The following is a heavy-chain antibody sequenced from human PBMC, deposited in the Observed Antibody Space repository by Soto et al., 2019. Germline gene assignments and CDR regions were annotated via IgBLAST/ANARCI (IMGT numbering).Heavy chain of an antibody. J-gene: IGHJ3*02. CDR3: ASEGHSGWSRAFDI. CDR2: IYYSGST. D-gene: IGHD6-19*01. Sequence: QVQLQESGPGLVKPSETLSLTCTVSGGSISSYYWSWIRQPPGKGLEWIGYIYYSGSTNYNPSLKSRVTISVDTSKNQFSLKLSSVTAADTAVYYCASEGHSGWSRAFDIWGQGTMVTVSS. V-gene: IGHV4-59*01. CDR1: GGSISSYY.